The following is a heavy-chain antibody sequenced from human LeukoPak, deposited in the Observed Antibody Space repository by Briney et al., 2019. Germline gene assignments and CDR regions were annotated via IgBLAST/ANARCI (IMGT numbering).Heavy chain of an antibody. CDR2: INPNSGDT. Sequence: ASVKVSCKASGYTFTGYYMHWVRQAPGQGLEWMGWINPNSGDTNYAPKFQGRVTMIKDTSTNSAYMELNKLTSDDTAVYYCGRGNKSFDPWGQGTLVTVSS. J-gene: IGHJ5*02. CDR3: GRGNKSFDP. CDR1: GYTFTGYY. V-gene: IGHV1-2*02.